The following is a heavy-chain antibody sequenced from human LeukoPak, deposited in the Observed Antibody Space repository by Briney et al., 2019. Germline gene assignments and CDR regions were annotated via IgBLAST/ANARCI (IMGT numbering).Heavy chain of an antibody. CDR3: AREEYSGSYGSYYFDY. J-gene: IGHJ4*02. Sequence: ASVKVSCRVSGYTLTELSMHWVRQAPGKGLEWMGGFDPEDGETINAQKFQGRVTMTEDTSTDTAYMELSSLRSEDTAVYYCAREEYSGSYGSYYFDYWGQGTLVTVSS. D-gene: IGHD1-26*01. CDR2: FDPEDGET. V-gene: IGHV1-24*01. CDR1: GYTLTELS.